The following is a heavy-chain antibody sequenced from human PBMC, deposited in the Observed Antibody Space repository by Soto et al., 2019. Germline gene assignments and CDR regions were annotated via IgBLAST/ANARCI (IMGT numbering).Heavy chain of an antibody. CDR2: VHYSGNT. V-gene: IGHV4-59*01. Sequence: SETLSLTCTVSGGSIISYFWTWIRQSPGKGLQWIVYVHYSGNTNYNPSLKSRVTMSVDTSRNQFSLRLTSVTAADTAVYYCARMNQLAPKRNAFDIWGQGTMVTVSS. J-gene: IGHJ3*02. CDR3: ARMNQLAPKRNAFDI. D-gene: IGHD1-1*01. CDR1: GGSIISYF.